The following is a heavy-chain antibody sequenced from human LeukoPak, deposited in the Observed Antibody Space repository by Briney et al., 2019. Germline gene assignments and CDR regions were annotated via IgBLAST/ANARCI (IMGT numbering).Heavy chain of an antibody. V-gene: IGHV4-59*01. D-gene: IGHD3-9*01. CDR3: ARGPYYDTL. Sequence: SETLSLTCTVSGGSISSYYWSWIRQPPGKGLEWIGYIYYSGSTNYNPSLKSRVTISVDSSKNQFSLKLSSVTAADTAVYYCARGPYYDTLWGQGTLVTVSS. CDR1: GGSISSYY. J-gene: IGHJ4*02. CDR2: IYYSGST.